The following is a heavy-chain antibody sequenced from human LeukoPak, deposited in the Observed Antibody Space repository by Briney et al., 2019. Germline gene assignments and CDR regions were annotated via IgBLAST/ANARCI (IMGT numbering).Heavy chain of an antibody. CDR2: INQDGSEK. CDR3: GRVGAYYGSGSYSGRFDY. D-gene: IGHD3-10*01. J-gene: IGHJ4*02. Sequence: GGSLRLSCAASGFTFSSYWMSWVRQAPGKGLEWVANINQDGSEKYYVDSVKGRFTISRDNAKKSLYLQMNSLRAEDTAVYYCGRVGAYYGSGSYSGRFDYWGQGTLVTVSS. CDR1: GFTFSSYW. V-gene: IGHV3-7*01.